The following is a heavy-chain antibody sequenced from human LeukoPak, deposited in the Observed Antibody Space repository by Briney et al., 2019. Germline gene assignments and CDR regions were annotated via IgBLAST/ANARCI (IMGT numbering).Heavy chain of an antibody. V-gene: IGHV3-9*01. CDR2: ISWNSGSI. D-gene: IGHD2-2*01. CDR1: GFTFDDYA. Sequence: QPGRSLRLSCAASGFTFDDYAMHWVRQAPGKGPEWVSGISWNSGSIGYADSVKGRFTISRDNAKNSLYLQMNSLRAEDTALYYCAKGMLGYCSSTSCHDAFDIWGQGTMVTVSS. CDR3: AKGMLGYCSSTSCHDAFDI. J-gene: IGHJ3*02.